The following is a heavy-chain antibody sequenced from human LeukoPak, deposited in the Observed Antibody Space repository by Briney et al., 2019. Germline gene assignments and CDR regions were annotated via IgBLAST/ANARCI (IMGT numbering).Heavy chain of an antibody. CDR1: GGSISSYY. V-gene: IGHV4-59*04. CDR2: IYYSGST. D-gene: IGHD3-10*01. J-gene: IGHJ4*02. CDR3: ARPLLWFGESPPDY. Sequence: KPSETLSLTCTVSGGSISSYYWNWLRQPPGKGLEWIGYIYYSGSTYYNPSLKSRVTISVDTSKNQFSLKLSSVTAADTAVYYCARPLLWFGESPPDYWGQGTLVTVSS.